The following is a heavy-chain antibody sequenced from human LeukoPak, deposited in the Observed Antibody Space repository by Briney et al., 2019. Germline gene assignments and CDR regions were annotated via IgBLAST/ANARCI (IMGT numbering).Heavy chain of an antibody. Sequence: PSETLSLTCTVSGGSISSYYWSWIRQPPGEGLGWIGYIYYSGSTNYNPSLKSRVTISVDTSKNQFSLKLSSVTAADTAVYYCARDSSSWTHYYYYYGMDVWGQGTTVTVSS. CDR2: IYYSGST. J-gene: IGHJ6*02. CDR3: ARDSSSWTHYYYYYGMDV. CDR1: GGSISSYY. V-gene: IGHV4-59*01. D-gene: IGHD6-13*01.